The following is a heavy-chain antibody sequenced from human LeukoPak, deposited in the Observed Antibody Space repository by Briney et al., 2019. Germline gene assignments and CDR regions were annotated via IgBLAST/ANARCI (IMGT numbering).Heavy chain of an antibody. Sequence: SETLSLTCTVSGGSISSYYWSWIRQPPGKGLEWIGEINHSGSTNYNPSLKSRVTISVDTSKNQFSLKLSSVTAADTAVYYCARGLTIFGVVILNRGYYMDVWGKGTTVTVSS. V-gene: IGHV4-34*01. CDR3: ARGLTIFGVVILNRGYYMDV. CDR2: INHSGST. D-gene: IGHD3-3*01. J-gene: IGHJ6*03. CDR1: GGSISSYY.